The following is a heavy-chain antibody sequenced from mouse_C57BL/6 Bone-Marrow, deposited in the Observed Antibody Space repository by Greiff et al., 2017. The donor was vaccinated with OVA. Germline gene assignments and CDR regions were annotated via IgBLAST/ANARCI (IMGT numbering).Heavy chain of an antibody. CDR3: ARVGALYYGNPYAMDY. Sequence: QVQLKESGAELMKPGASVKLSCKATGYTFTGYWIEWVKQRPGHGLEWIGEILPGSGSTNYNEKFKGKATFTADTSSNTAYMQLSSLTTEDSAIYYCARVGALYYGNPYAMDYWGQGTSVTVSS. CDR1: GYTFTGYW. D-gene: IGHD2-1*01. CDR2: ILPGSGST. V-gene: IGHV1-9*01. J-gene: IGHJ4*01.